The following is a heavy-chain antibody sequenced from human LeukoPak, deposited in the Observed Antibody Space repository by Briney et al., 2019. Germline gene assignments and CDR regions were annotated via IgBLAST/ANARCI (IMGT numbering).Heavy chain of an antibody. J-gene: IGHJ4*02. CDR3: ARIGLSGYLYYFDY. D-gene: IGHD3-3*01. V-gene: IGHV1-8*03. Sequence: ASVKVSCKASGYTFTSYDINRVRQATGQGLEWMGWMNPNSGNTGYAQKFQGRVTITRNTSISTAYMELSSLRSEDTAVYYCARIGLSGYLYYFDYWDQGTLVTVSS. CDR1: GYTFTSYD. CDR2: MNPNSGNT.